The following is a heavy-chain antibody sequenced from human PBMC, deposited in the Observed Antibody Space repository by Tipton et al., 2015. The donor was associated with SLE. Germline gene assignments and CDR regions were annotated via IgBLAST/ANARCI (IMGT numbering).Heavy chain of an antibody. Sequence: LRLSCTVSGGSISSYYWSWIRQPPGKGLEWIGYIYYSGSTNYNPSLKSRVTISVDTSKNQFSLKLSPVTAADTAVYYCARGVGSGSPLDYWGQGTLVTVSS. D-gene: IGHD1-26*01. V-gene: IGHV4-59*01. CDR2: IYYSGST. CDR1: GGSISSYY. CDR3: ARGVGSGSPLDY. J-gene: IGHJ4*02.